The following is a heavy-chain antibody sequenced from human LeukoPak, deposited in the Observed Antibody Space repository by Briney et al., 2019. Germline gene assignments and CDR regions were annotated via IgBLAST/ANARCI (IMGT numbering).Heavy chain of an antibody. J-gene: IGHJ4*02. CDR3: ARAFGRGWLNY. CDR1: GGSFSGYY. CDR2: INHSGST. D-gene: IGHD5-24*01. V-gene: IGHV4-34*01. Sequence: PSETLSLTCAVYGGSFSGYYWCWIRQPPGKGLEWIGEINHSGSTNYNPSLKSRVTISVDTSKNQFSLKLSSVTAADTAVYYCARAFGRGWLNYWGQGTLVTVSS.